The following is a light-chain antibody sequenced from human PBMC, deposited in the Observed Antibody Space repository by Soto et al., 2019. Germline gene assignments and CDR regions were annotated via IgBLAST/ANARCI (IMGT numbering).Light chain of an antibody. CDR2: EVS. J-gene: IGLJ3*02. V-gene: IGLV2-14*01. Sequence: QSALTQPASVSGSPGQSITISCTGTSSDVGGYNYVSWYQQHPGKAPKLIIYEVSNRPSGVSNRFSGSKSGNTASLTISGLQAEDEADYYCQAHDSSLSGWVFGGGTKLTVL. CDR3: QAHDSSLSGWV. CDR1: SSDVGGYNY.